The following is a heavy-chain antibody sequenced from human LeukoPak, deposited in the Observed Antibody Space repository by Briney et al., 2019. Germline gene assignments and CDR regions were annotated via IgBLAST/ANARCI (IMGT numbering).Heavy chain of an antibody. CDR2: ISAYNGNT. CDR1: GYTFTSYG. D-gene: IGHD1-26*01. J-gene: IGHJ6*04. CDR3: ARDYVGRNPPPMDV. Sequence: ASVKVSCKASGYTFTSYGISWVRQAPGQGLEWMGWISAYNGNTNYAQKLQGRVTMTTDTSTSTAYTELRSLRSDDTAVYYCARDYVGRNPPPMDVWGKGTTVTVSS. V-gene: IGHV1-18*01.